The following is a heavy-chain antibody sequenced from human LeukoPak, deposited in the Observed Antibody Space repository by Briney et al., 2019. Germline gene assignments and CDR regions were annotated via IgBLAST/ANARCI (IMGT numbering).Heavy chain of an antibody. CDR1: GYTFTSYD. J-gene: IGHJ4*02. CDR3: ARDMDYRSGIEYSSSLLPAY. CDR2: MNPNSGNT. D-gene: IGHD6-6*01. Sequence: ASVKVSCKASGYTFTSYDINWVRQATGQGLEWMGWMNPNSGNTGYAQKFQGRVTITTDESTSTAYMELSSLRSEDTAVYYCARDMDYRSGIEYSSSLLPAYWGQGTLVTVSS. V-gene: IGHV1-8*01.